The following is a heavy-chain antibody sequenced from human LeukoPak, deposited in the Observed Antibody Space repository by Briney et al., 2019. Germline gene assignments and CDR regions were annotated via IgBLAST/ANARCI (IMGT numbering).Heavy chain of an antibody. CDR1: GGSISGYSYY. CDR2: IYHSGIT. Sequence: SETLSLTCTVSGGSISGYSYYWGWIRQPPGEGLEWIGSIYHSGITYYNPSLKSRVAISVDTSKIYFSLNLSSVTATDTAVYYCARIYDYGDFIDYWGQGALVTVSS. D-gene: IGHD4/OR15-4a*01. J-gene: IGHJ4*02. V-gene: IGHV4-39*02. CDR3: ARIYDYGDFIDY.